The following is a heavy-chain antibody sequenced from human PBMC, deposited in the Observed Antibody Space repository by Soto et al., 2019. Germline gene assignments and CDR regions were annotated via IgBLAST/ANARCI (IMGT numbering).Heavy chain of an antibody. D-gene: IGHD3-22*01. CDR3: ARDDKYNTSAIDY. CDR2: IYYSGTT. J-gene: IGHJ4*02. Sequence: SETLSLTCTVSGGSINSGYYYWSWIRQPPGKGLEWIGYIYYSGTTYYNPSLKSRVTISVDTSKDQFSLRLSSVTAADTAVYYCARDDKYNTSAIDYWGQGTLVTVSS. CDR1: GGSINSGYYY. V-gene: IGHV4-30-4*01.